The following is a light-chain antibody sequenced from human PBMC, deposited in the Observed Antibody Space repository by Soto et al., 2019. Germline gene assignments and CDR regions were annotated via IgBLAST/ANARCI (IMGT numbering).Light chain of an antibody. J-gene: IGLJ1*01. CDR3: CSFAGNYPYV. CDR2: DVS. CDR1: SSDVGGYNY. Sequence: QSVLTQPRSVSGSPGQSVTISCTGTSSDVGGYNYVSWYLQHPGKAPKVMIYDVSKRPSGVPDRFSGSKSGNTASLTISGLQSEDEADYYCCSFAGNYPYVFGTGTKVTV. V-gene: IGLV2-11*01.